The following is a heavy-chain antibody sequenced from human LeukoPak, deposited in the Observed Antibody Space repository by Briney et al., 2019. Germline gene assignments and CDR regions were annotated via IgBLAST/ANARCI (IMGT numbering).Heavy chain of an antibody. D-gene: IGHD6-19*01. Sequence: SETLSLICTTSGLPISRFFWNWVRQPPGKGLEWIGNIYDGVPTFFNPSLKSRVTISVDTSKGQFSLQLASVTAADTAVYYCVQTTGWPGFDYWGQAILVTASS. J-gene: IGHJ4*02. V-gene: IGHV4-4*09. CDR3: VQTTGWPGFDY. CDR1: GLPISRFF. CDR2: IYDGVPT.